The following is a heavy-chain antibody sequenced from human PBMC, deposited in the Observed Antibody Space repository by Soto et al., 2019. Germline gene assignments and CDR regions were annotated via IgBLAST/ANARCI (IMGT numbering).Heavy chain of an antibody. CDR1: GYTFTGYY. CDR2: INPNSGST. J-gene: IGHJ6*02. D-gene: IGHD1-26*01. V-gene: IGHV1-2*04. Sequence: GASVKVSCKASGYTFTGYYMHWVRQAPGQGLEWMGWINPNSGSTNYAQKFQGWVTMTRDTSISTAYMELSRLRSDDTAVYYCARGGGSNYYYYGMDVWGQGTTVTVSS. CDR3: ARGGGSNYYYYGMDV.